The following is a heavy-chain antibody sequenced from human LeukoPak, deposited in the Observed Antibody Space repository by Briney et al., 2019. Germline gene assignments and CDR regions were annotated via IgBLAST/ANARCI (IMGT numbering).Heavy chain of an antibody. J-gene: IGHJ4*02. Sequence: PGGSLRLSCAASGFTFSGSAMRWVRQASGKGLEWVGRIRSKANSYATAYAASVKGRFTISRDDSKNTAYLQMNSLKTEDTAVYYCTRHYPTYYYDSSGYRNPNHGLDYWGQGTLVTVSS. D-gene: IGHD3-22*01. CDR3: TRHYPTYYYDSSGYRNPNHGLDY. CDR2: IRSKANSYAT. V-gene: IGHV3-73*01. CDR1: GFTFSGSA.